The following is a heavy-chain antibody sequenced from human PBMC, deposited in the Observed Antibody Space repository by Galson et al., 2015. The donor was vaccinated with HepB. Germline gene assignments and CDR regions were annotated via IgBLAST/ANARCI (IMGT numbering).Heavy chain of an antibody. CDR3: AREVYDYGSQGWFDP. CDR2: INTNTGKP. CDR1: GYTFNKYA. J-gene: IGHJ5*02. V-gene: IGHV7-4-1*02. Sequence: VKVSCKASGYTFNKYASNWVRQAPGQGLEWMGWINTNTGKPTYAQAFTGRFVFSLDTSVSTAYLQISSLKAEDTAVYYCAREVYDYGSQGWFDPWGQGTLVTVSS. D-gene: IGHD4-17*01.